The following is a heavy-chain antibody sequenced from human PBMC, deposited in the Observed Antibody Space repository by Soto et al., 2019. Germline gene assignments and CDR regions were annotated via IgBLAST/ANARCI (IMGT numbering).Heavy chain of an antibody. CDR1: GGSISSGGYY. Sequence: QVQLQESGPGLVKPSQTLSLTCTVSGGSISSGGYYWSWIRQHPGKGLEWIGYIYYSGSTYYNPSLKSRVNISVGKCKDQFSLKLSSVTAADTAVYYCARESAMAPGVRWFDPWGQGTLVTVSS. J-gene: IGHJ5*02. CDR2: IYYSGST. D-gene: IGHD3-10*01. CDR3: ARESAMAPGVRWFDP. V-gene: IGHV4-31*03.